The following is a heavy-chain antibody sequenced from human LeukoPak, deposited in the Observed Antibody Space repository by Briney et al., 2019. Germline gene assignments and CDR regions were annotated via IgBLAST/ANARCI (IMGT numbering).Heavy chain of an antibody. CDR3: ARDVRYCSGGSCYKPTNWFDP. CDR1: GFTFSSYA. D-gene: IGHD2-15*01. J-gene: IGHJ5*02. V-gene: IGHV3-30*01. CDR2: ISYDGSNK. Sequence: PGSSLRLSCAASGFTFSSYAMHWVRQAPGKGLEWVAVISYDGSNKYYADSVKGRFTISRDNSKNTLYLQMNSLRAEDTAVYYCARDVRYCSGGSCYKPTNWFDPWGQGTLVTVSS.